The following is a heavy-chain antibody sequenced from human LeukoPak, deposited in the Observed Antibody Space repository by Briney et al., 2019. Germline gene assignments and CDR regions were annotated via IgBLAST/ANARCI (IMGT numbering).Heavy chain of an antibody. D-gene: IGHD2-2*01. CDR1: GFTFSSYA. Sequence: GGSLRLSCAASGFTFSSYAMSCVRQAPGKCLASVSAISDSGGSTYYADSVKGRFTISRDNSKNTVYLQMNSLRAEDTAVYYCAKDRRGCSSTGYYYPFDYWGQGTLVTVSS. J-gene: IGHJ4*02. CDR2: ISDSGGST. V-gene: IGHV3-23*01. CDR3: AKDRRGCSSTGYYYPFDY.